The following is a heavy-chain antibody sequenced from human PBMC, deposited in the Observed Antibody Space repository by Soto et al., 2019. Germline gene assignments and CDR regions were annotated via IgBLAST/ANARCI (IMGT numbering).Heavy chain of an antibody. D-gene: IGHD4-17*01. CDR1: GGTFSNHA. Sequence: QVQLVQSGAEVKKRGSSVKVSCRASGGTFSNHAVGWVRQAPGQGLEWMGGIILPFGTANYAQKFQGRVTITADESRATTYMEFSSLRFEDTAVYYCTRGPDYEGYFDFWGQGTLVTVSS. J-gene: IGHJ4*02. V-gene: IGHV1-69*12. CDR2: IILPFGTA. CDR3: TRGPDYEGYFDF.